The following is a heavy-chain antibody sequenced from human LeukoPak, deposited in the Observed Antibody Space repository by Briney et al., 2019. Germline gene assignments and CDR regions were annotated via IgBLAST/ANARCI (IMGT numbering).Heavy chain of an antibody. V-gene: IGHV4-4*02. CDR3: AAEEDYYDSSGRKGGNFDY. CDR2: VNLQGST. CDR1: GGSISNTNW. Sequence: SETLSLTCGVSGGSISNTNWWTWVRQPPGKGLEWIGEVNLQGSTNYNPSLKSRVAISVDKSENHISLKLTSVTAADTAVYYCAAEEDYYDSSGRKGGNFDYWGQGTLVTVSS. D-gene: IGHD3-22*01. J-gene: IGHJ4*02.